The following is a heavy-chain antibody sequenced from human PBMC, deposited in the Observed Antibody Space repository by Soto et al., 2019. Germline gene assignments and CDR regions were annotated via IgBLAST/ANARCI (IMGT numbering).Heavy chain of an antibody. J-gene: IGHJ4*02. V-gene: IGHV1-58*01. D-gene: IGHD2-21*01. Sequence: SVKVSCKASGFTFTSSAVQWVRQARGQRLEWMGWIVVGSGNTNYAQRFQERVTFTRDMSTSTAYMELSSLISEDTAVYYCAADGDGYDQKVDYWGQGTLVTVSS. CDR2: IVVGSGNT. CDR1: GFTFTSSA. CDR3: AADGDGYDQKVDY.